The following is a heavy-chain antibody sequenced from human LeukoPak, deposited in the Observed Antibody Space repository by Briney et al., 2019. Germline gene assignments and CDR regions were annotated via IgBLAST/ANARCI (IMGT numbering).Heavy chain of an antibody. V-gene: IGHV4-4*07. D-gene: IGHD3-22*01. Sequence: PSETLSLTCTVSGGSISSYYWSWIRQPAGKGLGWIGRIYTSGSTNYNPSLKSRVTMSVDTSKNQFSLKLSSVTAADTAVYYCAREPPYYYDSSGYYPFDYWGQGTLVTVSS. CDR2: IYTSGST. CDR1: GGSISSYY. CDR3: AREPPYYYDSSGYYPFDY. J-gene: IGHJ4*02.